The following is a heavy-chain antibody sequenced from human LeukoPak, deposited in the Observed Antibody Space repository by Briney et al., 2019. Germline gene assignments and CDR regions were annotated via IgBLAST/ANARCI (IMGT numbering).Heavy chain of an antibody. CDR2: MNPNSGNT. D-gene: IGHD2-15*01. CDR1: VYTFTSYD. J-gene: IGHJ5*02. Sequence: GASVKVSCKASVYTFTSYDINWVRQATGQGLEWMGWMNPNSGNTGYAQKFQGRVTMTRNTSISTAYMAQSRPRPEGTGVDYCARGRPRAPYCIGGSCYFDPWGQGTLVTVSS. CDR3: ARGRPRAPYCIGGSCYFDP. V-gene: IGHV1-8*01.